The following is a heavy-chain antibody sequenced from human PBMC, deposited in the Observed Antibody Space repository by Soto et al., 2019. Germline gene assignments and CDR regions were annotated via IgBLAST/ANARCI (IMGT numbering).Heavy chain of an antibody. Sequence: GGSLRLSCAASGFTFSSYSMNWVRQAPGKGLEWVSSISSSSYIYYADSVKGRFTISRDNAKNSLYLQMNSLRAEDTAVYYCARNLGGFLNWFDPWGQGTLVTVSS. D-gene: IGHD3-16*01. CDR2: ISSSSYI. CDR1: GFTFSSYS. CDR3: ARNLGGFLNWFDP. J-gene: IGHJ5*02. V-gene: IGHV3-21*01.